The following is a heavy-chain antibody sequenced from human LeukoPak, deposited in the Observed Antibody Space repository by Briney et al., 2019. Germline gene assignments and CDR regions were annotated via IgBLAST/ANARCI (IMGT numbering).Heavy chain of an antibody. Sequence: GGSLRLSCAASGFTFSSYAMSWVRQAPGKGLEWDSAISGSGDNTYYADSVKGRFNISRDSSKNTLYLQMSSLRVEDTAVYYCASQGRGAFDIWGQGTMVTVSS. CDR1: GFTFSSYA. V-gene: IGHV3-23*01. CDR3: ASQGRGAFDI. J-gene: IGHJ3*02. D-gene: IGHD3-10*01. CDR2: ISGSGDNT.